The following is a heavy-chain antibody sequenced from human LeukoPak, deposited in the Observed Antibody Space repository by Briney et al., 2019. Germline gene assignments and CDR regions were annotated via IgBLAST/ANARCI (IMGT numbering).Heavy chain of an antibody. Sequence: PSETLSLTCTVSGGSISIYYWSWIRQPPGKGLEWIGYIYYSGSTNYNPSLKSRVTISVDTSKNQFSLNLSSVTAADTGVYYCASWGYRGKWFDPWGQGTLVTVSS. J-gene: IGHJ5*02. D-gene: IGHD3-16*01. CDR1: GGSISIYY. CDR2: IYYSGST. CDR3: ASWGYRGKWFDP. V-gene: IGHV4-59*01.